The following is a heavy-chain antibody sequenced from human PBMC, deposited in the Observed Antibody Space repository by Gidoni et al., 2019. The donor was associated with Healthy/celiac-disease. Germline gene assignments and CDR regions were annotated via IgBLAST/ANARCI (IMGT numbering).Heavy chain of an antibody. CDR2: IIPILGIA. D-gene: IGHD6-13*01. CDR3: ARDWAAAGTVLVY. CDR1: GGTFSSYA. J-gene: IGHJ4*02. Sequence: QVQLVQSGAEVKKPGSSVKVSCKASGGTFSSYAISWVRQAPGQGLEWMGRIIPILGIANYAQKFQGRVTITADKSTSTAYMELSSLRSEDTAVYYCARDWAAAGTVLVYWGQGTLVTVSS. V-gene: IGHV1-69*04.